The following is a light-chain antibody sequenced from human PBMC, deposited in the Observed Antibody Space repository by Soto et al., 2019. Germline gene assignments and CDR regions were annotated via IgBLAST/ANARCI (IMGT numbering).Light chain of an antibody. CDR3: NSYTSTNTLHVL. CDR2: DVS. CDR1: SSDFGGYNY. Sequence: QSALTQPASVSGSPGQSITISCTGTSSDFGGYNYVSWYQQRPGKAPKLMIYDVSDRPSGVSSRFSGSKSGNTASLSISGLQAEDEADYYCNSYTSTNTLHVLFGGGTKLTVL. J-gene: IGLJ2*01. V-gene: IGLV2-14*01.